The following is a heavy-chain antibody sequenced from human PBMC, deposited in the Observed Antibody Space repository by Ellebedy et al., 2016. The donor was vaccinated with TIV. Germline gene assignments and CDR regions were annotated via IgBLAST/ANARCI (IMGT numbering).Heavy chain of an antibody. CDR2: FDPEDGET. CDR1: RYTLTELS. Sequence: ASVKVSXKVSRYTLTELSMHWVRQAPGKGLEWMGGFDPEDGETIYAQKFQGRVTMTEDTSTDTAYMELSSLRSEDTAVYYCATGLLRLGELPNFDYWGQGTLVTVSS. J-gene: IGHJ4*02. V-gene: IGHV1-24*01. CDR3: ATGLLRLGELPNFDY. D-gene: IGHD3-16*01.